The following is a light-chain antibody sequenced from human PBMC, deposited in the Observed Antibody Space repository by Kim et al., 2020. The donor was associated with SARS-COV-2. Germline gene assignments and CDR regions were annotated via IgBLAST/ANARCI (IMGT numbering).Light chain of an antibody. CDR1: SSDIGAFHF. V-gene: IGLV2-14*03. CDR2: NVN. Sequence: QSALIQPASVSGSPGQTVTLSCTGTSSDIGAFHFVSWYQQHPGKAPKLIIYNVNNRPSGVSNRFSSSESGGTASLTISGLQAEDEADYYCSSYKSDTVRVFGAGTKLTVL. CDR3: SSYKSDTVRV. J-gene: IGLJ3*02.